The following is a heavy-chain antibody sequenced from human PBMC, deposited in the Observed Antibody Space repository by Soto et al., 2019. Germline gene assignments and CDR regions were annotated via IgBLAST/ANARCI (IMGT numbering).Heavy chain of an antibody. Sequence: LSFTCSVSGGSINSYWWSWIRQPAGKGLEWIGRVYSSGTTDYNPSLNSRATLSVETSKNQFSLKLSSVTAADTAVYYCARDIASYAHGQGYWGHGIQLTVSS. CDR3: ARDIASYAHGQGY. D-gene: IGHD2-21*01. CDR2: VYSSGTT. J-gene: IGHJ4*01. V-gene: IGHV4-4*07. CDR1: GGSINSYW.